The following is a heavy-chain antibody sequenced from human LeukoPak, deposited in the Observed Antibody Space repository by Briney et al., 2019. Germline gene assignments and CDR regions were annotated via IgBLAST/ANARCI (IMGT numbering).Heavy chain of an antibody. J-gene: IGHJ3*01. V-gene: IGHV3-48*03. CDR2: ISSSGSTI. CDR1: GFTFSSYE. Sequence: GGSLRLSCAASGFTFSSYEMNWVRQAPGKGLEWVSYISSSGSTIYYADSVKGRVTISRDNAKNSLYLQMNSLRAEDTAVYYCARPQYYFDTSNSYGGAFDVWGQGTMVTVSS. D-gene: IGHD3-22*01. CDR3: ARPQYYFDTSNSYGGAFDV.